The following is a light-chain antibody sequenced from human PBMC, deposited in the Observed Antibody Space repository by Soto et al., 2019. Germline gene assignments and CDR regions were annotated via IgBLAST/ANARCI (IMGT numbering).Light chain of an antibody. V-gene: IGKV1-9*01. Sequence: DIHLTQSPSFLSASVGDRVTITCRASQGIASSLAWYQQKAGKAPKLLIYAASTLESGVPSRFSGSGPGTEFTLTISSLQPEDFGIYYCQQFNSCPLTFGGGTKVEIK. CDR1: QGIASS. CDR3: QQFNSCPLT. J-gene: IGKJ4*01. CDR2: AAS.